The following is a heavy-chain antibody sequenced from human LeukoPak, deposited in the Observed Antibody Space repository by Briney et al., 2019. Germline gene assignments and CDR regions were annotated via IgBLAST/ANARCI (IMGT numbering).Heavy chain of an antibody. D-gene: IGHD5-18*01. CDR2: IYYSGST. J-gene: IGHJ5*02. CDR3: ARLFVIEGYCYGHNWFDP. V-gene: IGHV4-39*01. Sequence: SETLSLTCTVSGGSICSSSYYWGWIRQPPGKGLEWIGSIYYSGSTYYNPSLKSRVTISVDTSKNQFSLKLSSVTAADTAVYYSARLFVIEGYCYGHNWFDPWGQGTLVTVSS. CDR1: GGSICSSSYY.